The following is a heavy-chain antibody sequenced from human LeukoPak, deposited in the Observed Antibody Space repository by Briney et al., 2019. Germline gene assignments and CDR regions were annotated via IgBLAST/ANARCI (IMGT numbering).Heavy chain of an antibody. D-gene: IGHD3-10*01. Sequence: SVKVSCKASGGTFSSYAISWVRQAPGQGLEWMGGIIPIFGTANYAQKFQGRVTITADESTSTAYMELSSLRSEDTAVYYCATDIDYYGSGTYYKRGWGQGTLVTVSS. CDR2: IIPIFGTA. J-gene: IGHJ4*02. CDR3: ATDIDYYGSGTYYKRG. V-gene: IGHV1-69*13. CDR1: GGTFSSYA.